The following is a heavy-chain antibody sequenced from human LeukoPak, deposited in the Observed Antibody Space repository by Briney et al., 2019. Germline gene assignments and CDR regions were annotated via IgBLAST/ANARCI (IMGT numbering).Heavy chain of an antibody. CDR2: FSSSATYT. V-gene: IGHV3-11*03. CDR3: ARSFYDFLNGPYEEAFDM. Sequence: KPGGPLRLSCAASGFSFSDYYMNWLRQAPGRGVGRVSYFSSSATYTDSAESVKGRFTVSRDNTKNSLYLQMNSLRAEDTAVYYCARSFYDFLNGPYEEAFDMWGQGTMVTVSS. D-gene: IGHD3-3*01. J-gene: IGHJ3*02. CDR1: GFSFSDYY.